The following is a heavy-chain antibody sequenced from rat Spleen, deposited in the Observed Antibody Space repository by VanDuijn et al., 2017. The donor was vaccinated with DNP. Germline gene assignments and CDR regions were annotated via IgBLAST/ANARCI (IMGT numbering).Heavy chain of an antibody. CDR2: INTGSGGP. D-gene: IGHD1-2*01. J-gene: IGHJ4*01. V-gene: IGHV1-43*01. CDR1: GYTFTSYY. CDR3: ARYYSNYIGMDA. Sequence: QVQLQQSGGELAKPGSSVKISCKASGYTFTSYYISWIKQTTGQGLEFIGYINTGSGGPNYNENFKGKATLTVDVSSSTAFMQLSSLTPDDSAIYYCARYYSNYIGMDAWGQGTSVTVS.